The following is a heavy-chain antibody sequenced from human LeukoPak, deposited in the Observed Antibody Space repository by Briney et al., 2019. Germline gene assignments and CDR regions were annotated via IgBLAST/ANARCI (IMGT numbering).Heavy chain of an antibody. Sequence: GGSLGLSCSASGITLREYTLSWVRLAPGKGLEWVSGISGSSTFYADFVKGRFTISKDIFRNTAYLQLNSLSVADTAIYYCATLYEIYSDHWGQGTLVTVSS. D-gene: IGHD4-17*01. CDR3: ATLYEIYSDH. J-gene: IGHJ1*01. CDR2: ISGSST. V-gene: IGHV3-23*01. CDR1: GITLREYT.